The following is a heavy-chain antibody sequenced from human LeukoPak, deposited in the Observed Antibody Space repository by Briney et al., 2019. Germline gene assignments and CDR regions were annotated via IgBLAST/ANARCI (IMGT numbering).Heavy chain of an antibody. CDR2: ISSSSSYI. V-gene: IGHV3-21*01. Sequence: GGSLRLSCAPSGFTFSSYSMNWVRQAPGKGLEWVSSISSSSSYIYYADSVKGRFTISRDNAKNSLYLQMNSLRAEDTAVYYCARWEGDGYNSLDYWGQGTLVTVSS. CDR1: GFTFSSYS. D-gene: IGHD5-24*01. J-gene: IGHJ4*02. CDR3: ARWEGDGYNSLDY.